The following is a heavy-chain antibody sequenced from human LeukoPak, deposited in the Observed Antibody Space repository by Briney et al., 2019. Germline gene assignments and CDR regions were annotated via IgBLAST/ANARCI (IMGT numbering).Heavy chain of an antibody. D-gene: IGHD3-10*01. CDR2: IKQDGSEK. Sequence: GGSLRLSCAASGFTFSSYWMSWVRRAPGKGLEWVANIKQDGSEKYYVDSVKGRFTISRDNAKNSLYLQMNSLRAEDTAVYYCARDRRPSSGSYYDRGWFDPWGQGTLVTVSS. V-gene: IGHV3-7*01. CDR1: GFTFSSYW. CDR3: ARDRRPSSGSYYDRGWFDP. J-gene: IGHJ5*02.